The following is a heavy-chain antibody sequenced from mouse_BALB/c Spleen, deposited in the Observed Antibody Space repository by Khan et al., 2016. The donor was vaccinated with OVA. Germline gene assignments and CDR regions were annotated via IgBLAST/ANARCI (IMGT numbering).Heavy chain of an antibody. CDR2: IWGGGGT. J-gene: IGHJ4*01. CDR1: GFSLSRYN. D-gene: IGHD2-14*01. Sequence: QVQLKQSGPGLVAPPQSLSITCTVSGFSLSRYNIHWVRQPPGKGLEWLGMIWGGGGTDYNSTLKSRLSIRKDNSKSQVLLKMNSLQTDDTAIYYCARVYYRYDGYYAMDYWGQGTSVTVSS. CDR3: ARVYYRYDGYYAMDY. V-gene: IGHV2-6-4*01.